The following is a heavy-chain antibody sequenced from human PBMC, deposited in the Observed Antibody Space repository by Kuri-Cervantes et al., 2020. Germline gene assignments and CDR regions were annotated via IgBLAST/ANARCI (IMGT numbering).Heavy chain of an antibody. CDR2: MHHSGSA. Sequence: SETLSLTCTVSGGSISSSSYYWGWIRQPPGKGLEWIGEMHHSGSAKYNPSLKSRVTMSVDKSENQVSLKLTSVTAADTAVYYCASGRAIFGVGRNWFDPWGQGTLVTVSS. D-gene: IGHD3-3*01. CDR3: ASGRAIFGVGRNWFDP. CDR1: GGSISSSSYY. J-gene: IGHJ5*02. V-gene: IGHV4-39*07.